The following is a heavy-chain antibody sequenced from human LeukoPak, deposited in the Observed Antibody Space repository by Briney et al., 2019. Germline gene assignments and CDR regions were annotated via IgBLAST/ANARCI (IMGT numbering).Heavy chain of an antibody. V-gene: IGHV4-39*07. J-gene: IGHJ4*02. D-gene: IGHD1-26*01. CDR3: AGRLVGATTFFVY. CDR1: GASISSNIYF. Sequence: ASETLSLTCTVSGASISSNIYFWCWSRQPPGKGLEWVGNIYYSGSTYYHPSHSRRVTRSVHTSKNQVSLKLTSVTAADTAVYYCAGRLVGATTFFVYWGQGTRVTVSS. CDR2: IYYSGST.